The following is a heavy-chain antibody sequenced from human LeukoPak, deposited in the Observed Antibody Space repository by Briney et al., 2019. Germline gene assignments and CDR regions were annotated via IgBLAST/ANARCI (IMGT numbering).Heavy chain of an antibody. CDR1: GFTFSSYA. D-gene: IGHD3-10*01. Sequence: PGGSLRLSCAASGFTFSSYAMSWVRQAPGKGLEWVSAISGSGGSTYYADSVKGRFTISRDNSKNTLYLQMNSLRAEDTAVYYCAKGRVLWFGELLRDLSYYYGMDVWGQGTTVTVSS. J-gene: IGHJ6*02. CDR2: ISGSGGST. V-gene: IGHV3-23*01. CDR3: AKGRVLWFGELLRDLSYYYGMDV.